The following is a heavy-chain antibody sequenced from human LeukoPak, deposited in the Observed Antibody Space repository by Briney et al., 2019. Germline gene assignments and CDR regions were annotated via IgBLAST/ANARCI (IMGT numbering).Heavy chain of an antibody. CDR2: ISYDGSNK. V-gene: IGHV3-30*03. CDR3: ARAHCSGRGCYQRYDGFDI. D-gene: IGHD2-15*01. CDR1: GFTFSSYG. Sequence: GGSLRLSCAASGFTFSSYGMHWVRQAPGKGLEWVAVISYDGSNKYYADSVKGRFTISRDNAKSSLFLQMNSLRVEDTAVYYCARAHCSGRGCYQRYDGFDIWGQGTVVTVSS. J-gene: IGHJ3*02.